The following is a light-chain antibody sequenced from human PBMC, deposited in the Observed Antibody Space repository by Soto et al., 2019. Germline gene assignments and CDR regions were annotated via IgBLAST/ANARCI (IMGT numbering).Light chain of an antibody. CDR3: SSYAGSNNFVV. V-gene: IGLV2-8*01. Sequence: QYALTQPPSASGSPGQSVTISCTGTSSDVGGYNYVSWYQQHPGKAPKLMIYEVTKRPSGVPDRFSGSKSGNTASRTVSGLQAEDEADYYCSSYAGSNNFVVFGGGTKLTVL. J-gene: IGLJ2*01. CDR1: SSDVGGYNY. CDR2: EVT.